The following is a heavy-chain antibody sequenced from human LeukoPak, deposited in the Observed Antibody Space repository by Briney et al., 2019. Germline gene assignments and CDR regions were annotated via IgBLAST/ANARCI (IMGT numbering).Heavy chain of an antibody. CDR3: ARAEFSGTFDY. Sequence: LSLTCAVYGGSFSGYYWSWIRQAPGKGLEWVSYISSSGSTIYYADSVKGRFTISRDNAKNSLYLQMNSLRAEDTAVYYCARAEFSGTFDYWGQGTLVTVSS. J-gene: IGHJ4*02. D-gene: IGHD3-10*01. CDR1: GGSFSGYY. V-gene: IGHV3-11*01. CDR2: ISSSGSTI.